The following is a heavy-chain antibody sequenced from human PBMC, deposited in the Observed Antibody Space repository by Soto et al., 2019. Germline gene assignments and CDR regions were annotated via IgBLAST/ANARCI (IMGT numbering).Heavy chain of an antibody. J-gene: IGHJ4*02. D-gene: IGHD3-10*01. CDR3: AKGPDREYGSGSYYKALPPYYFDY. CDR2: ISPYNGNT. Sequence: ASVKVSCKASGYTFSNYGISWVRQAPGQGLEWMGWISPYNGNTKYTQKFQGRVTMTTDTSTSTAYMELRSLRSDDTAVYYCAKGPDREYGSGSYYKALPPYYFDYWGQGTLVTVSS. V-gene: IGHV1-18*01. CDR1: GYTFSNYG.